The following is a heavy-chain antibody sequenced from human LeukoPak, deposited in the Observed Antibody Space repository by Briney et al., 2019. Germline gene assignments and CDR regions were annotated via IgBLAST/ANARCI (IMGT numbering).Heavy chain of an antibody. D-gene: IGHD4-23*01. Sequence: GGSLRLSCAASGFTFDDYAMHWVRQAPGKGLEWVSGISWNSGSIGYADSVKGRFTISRDNAKNSLYLQMNSLRAEDMALYYCAKGVPDTVGSYYFDYWGQGTLVTVSS. J-gene: IGHJ4*02. V-gene: IGHV3-9*03. CDR1: GFTFDDYA. CDR2: ISWNSGSI. CDR3: AKGVPDTVGSYYFDY.